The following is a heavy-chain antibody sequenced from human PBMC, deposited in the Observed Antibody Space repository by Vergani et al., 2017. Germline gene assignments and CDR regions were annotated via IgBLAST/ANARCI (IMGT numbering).Heavy chain of an antibody. CDR3: AGVRLGGDTAMVYIDY. CDR1: GGSISSSNW. CDR2: IYHRGST. Sequence: QVQLQESGPGLVKPSGTLSLTCAVSGGSISSSNWWSWVRPPPGKGLEWIGEIYHRGSTNYNPSLKTRVTISVDKSKNQFSLKLSSVTAADTAVYYCAGVRLGGDTAMVYIDYWGQGTLVTVSS. D-gene: IGHD5-18*01. V-gene: IGHV4-4*02. J-gene: IGHJ4*02.